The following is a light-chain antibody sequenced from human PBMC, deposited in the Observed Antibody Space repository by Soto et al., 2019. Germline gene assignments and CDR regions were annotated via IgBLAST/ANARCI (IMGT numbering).Light chain of an antibody. CDR3: QQRSNWPPIT. CDR2: DAS. CDR1: QSVSRY. J-gene: IGKJ5*01. V-gene: IGKV3-11*01. Sequence: EIVLTQSPGTLSLSPGERATLSCRTSQSVSRYLAWYQQKPGQAPRLLIYDASNRATGIPARFSGSGSGTDFTLTISSLEPEDFAVYYCQQRSNWPPITFGQGTRLAI.